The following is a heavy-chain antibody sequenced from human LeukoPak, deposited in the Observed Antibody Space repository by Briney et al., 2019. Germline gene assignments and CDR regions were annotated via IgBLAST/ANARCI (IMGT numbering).Heavy chain of an antibody. Sequence: SQTLSLTCAISGDSLFTSSVAWNWIRQSPSRGLEWLGRTYYRSMWSFDYAISVKSRISISTGTSKNHFSLQLNSVTPEDTAVYYCARGKYTSFDNWGQGTLVTVSS. D-gene: IGHD2-2*01. CDR3: ARGKYTSFDN. J-gene: IGHJ4*02. CDR1: GDSLFTSSVA. CDR2: TYYRSMWSF. V-gene: IGHV6-1*01.